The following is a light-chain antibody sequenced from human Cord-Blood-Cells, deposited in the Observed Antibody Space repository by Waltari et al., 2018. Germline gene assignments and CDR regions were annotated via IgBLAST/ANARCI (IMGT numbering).Light chain of an antibody. CDR2: DAS. CDR1: QSVSSY. V-gene: IGKV3-11*01. CDR3: QQRSNWPGLT. Sequence: EIVLTQSPATLSLSPGERATLSCRASQSVSSYLAWYQQKPGQAPRRLIYDASNRATGIPARFSGSGSGTDFTLTISSLEPEDFAVYYCQQRSNWPGLTFGGGTKVEIK. J-gene: IGKJ4*01.